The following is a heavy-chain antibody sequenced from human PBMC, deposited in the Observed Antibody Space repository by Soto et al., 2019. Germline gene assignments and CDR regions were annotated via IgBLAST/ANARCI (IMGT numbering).Heavy chain of an antibody. J-gene: IGHJ4*02. Sequence: QVQLVQSGAEVKEPGASVKVSCKASGYTITDNYLHWVRQAPGQGLEWMGWINPNSGGTNYAQTFQGRVTMTRDTSTSTAYMELRSLRSDDTAVYYCAREGVRQWLVMGFDYWGQGTLVTVSS. D-gene: IGHD6-19*01. V-gene: IGHV1-2*02. CDR3: AREGVRQWLVMGFDY. CDR2: INPNSGGT. CDR1: GYTITDNY.